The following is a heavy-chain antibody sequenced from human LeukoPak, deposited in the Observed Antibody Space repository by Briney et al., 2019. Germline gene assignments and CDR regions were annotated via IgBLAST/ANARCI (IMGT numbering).Heavy chain of an antibody. CDR1: GFTFSSYE. Sequence: GGSLRLSCAASGFTFSSYEMNWVRQAPGKGLEWVSYISSSGSTIYYADSVKGRFTISRDNAKNTLYLQMNSLRAEDTAVYYCARVGSVTYAFDIWGQGTMVTV. CDR2: ISSSGSTI. J-gene: IGHJ3*02. V-gene: IGHV3-48*03. CDR3: ARVGSVTYAFDI. D-gene: IGHD1-26*01.